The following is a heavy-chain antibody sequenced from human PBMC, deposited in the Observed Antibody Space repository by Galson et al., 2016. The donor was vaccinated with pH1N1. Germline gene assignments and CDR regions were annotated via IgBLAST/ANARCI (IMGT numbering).Heavy chain of an antibody. Sequence: TLSLTCIVSGASVSSGEYYWSWIRQPPGKGLEWIAYIYYSGSTYYNPSLKSRVTISSDMSKNHFSLRLSSVAAADTAMYYCARGIRGSQSDRTYHFDFWGQGALVTVSS. CDR3: ARGIRGSQSDRTYHFDF. D-gene: IGHD1-26*01. CDR1: GASVSSGEYY. V-gene: IGHV4-30-4*01. J-gene: IGHJ4*02. CDR2: IYYSGST.